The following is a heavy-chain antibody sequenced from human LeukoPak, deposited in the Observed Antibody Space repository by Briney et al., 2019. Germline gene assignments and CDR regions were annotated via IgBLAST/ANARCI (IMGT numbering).Heavy chain of an antibody. V-gene: IGHV4-31*03. D-gene: IGHD3-3*01. CDR1: GGSISRGGYY. CDR2: IYYSGST. Sequence: SETLSLTCTVSGGSISRGGYYWSWIRQHPGKGLEWIGYIYYSGSTYYNPSLKSRVTISVDTSKNQFSLKLSSVTAADTAVYYCARAFWSGYSPFDYWGQGTLVTVSS. CDR3: ARAFWSGYSPFDY. J-gene: IGHJ4*02.